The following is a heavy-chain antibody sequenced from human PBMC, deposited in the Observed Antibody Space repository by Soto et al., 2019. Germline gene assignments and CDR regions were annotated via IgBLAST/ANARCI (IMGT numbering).Heavy chain of an antibody. J-gene: IGHJ4*02. Sequence: ASVKVSCKASGYTFTGYYMHWVRQAPGQGLEWMGWINRNSGGTNYAQKFQGRVTMTRDTSISTAYMELSRLRSDDTAVYYCARGLAGPYSNFDYWGQGTLVTVSS. D-gene: IGHD4-4*01. CDR2: INRNSGGT. CDR1: GYTFTGYY. CDR3: ARGLAGPYSNFDY. V-gene: IGHV1-2*02.